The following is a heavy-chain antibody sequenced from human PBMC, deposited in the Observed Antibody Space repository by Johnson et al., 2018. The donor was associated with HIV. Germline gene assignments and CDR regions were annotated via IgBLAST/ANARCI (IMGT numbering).Heavy chain of an antibody. CDR3: ARAIGDGYPGMKAFDI. D-gene: IGHD5-24*01. CDR1: EFTFGSFT. CDR2: MSFDETNS. Sequence: QVQLVESGGGVVQPGRSLTLSCAASEFTFGSFTMHWVRQAPGKGLQWVAVMSFDETNSYDSDSVDVKGRFTISRDNSKNTLYLQMDSLRAGDTAVYYCARAIGDGYPGMKAFDIWGQGTMVTVSS. V-gene: IGHV3-30-3*01. J-gene: IGHJ3*02.